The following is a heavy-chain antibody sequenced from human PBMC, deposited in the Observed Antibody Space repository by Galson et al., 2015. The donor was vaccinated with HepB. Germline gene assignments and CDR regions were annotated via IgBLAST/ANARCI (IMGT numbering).Heavy chain of an antibody. J-gene: IGHJ5*02. CDR2: ISYDGSNK. D-gene: IGHD2-21*02. CDR3: ARAGLGDSTSGFDP. CDR1: GFTFSSYA. Sequence: SLRLSCAASGFTFSSYAMHWVRQAPGKGLEWVAVISYDGSNKYYADSVKGRFTISRDNSKNTLYLQVDSLRAEDTAVYYCARAGLGDSTSGFDPWGQGTLVTVSS. V-gene: IGHV3-30-3*01.